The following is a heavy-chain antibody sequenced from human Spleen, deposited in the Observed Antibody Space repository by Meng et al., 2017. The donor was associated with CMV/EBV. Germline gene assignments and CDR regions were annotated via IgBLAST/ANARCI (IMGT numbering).Heavy chain of an antibody. CDR1: GVTFSSYA. Sequence: GVTFSSYAISWLRQAPGHGLEWMGGIIPIFGTANYAQKFQGRVTITTDESTSTAYMELSSLRSEDTAVYYCARAPADAIINNCWFDPWGQGTLVTVSS. CDR3: ARAPADAIINNCWFDP. J-gene: IGHJ5*02. V-gene: IGHV1-69*05. D-gene: IGHD2-2*01. CDR2: IIPIFGTA.